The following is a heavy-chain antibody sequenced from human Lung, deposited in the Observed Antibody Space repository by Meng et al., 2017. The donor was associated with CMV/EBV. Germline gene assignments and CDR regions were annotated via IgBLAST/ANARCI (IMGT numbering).Heavy chain of an antibody. CDR3: ARQAPDNWFDP. Sequence: CTVSSGTMSSGGYCWSWIRQHAEKGLEWIGYSYYDGTTHYNPSLRSRVSISVDKSKNQFSLKLNSVTAADTAVYYCARQAPDNWFDPWGQGALVTVSS. CDR1: SGTMSSGGYC. V-gene: IGHV4-31*03. CDR2: SYYDGTT. J-gene: IGHJ5*02.